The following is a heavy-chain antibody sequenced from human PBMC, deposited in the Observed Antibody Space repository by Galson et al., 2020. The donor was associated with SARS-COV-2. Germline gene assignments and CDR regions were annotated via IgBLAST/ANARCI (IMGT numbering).Heavy chain of an antibody. CDR2: LSSSGSTI. J-gene: IGHJ6*02. CDR1: GFTFSSYE. V-gene: IGHV3-48*03. D-gene: IGHD6-13*01. CDR3: ARDRSAAAGPTRYYYYGMDV. Sequence: TGGSLRLSCAASGFTFSSYEMNWVRQAPGKGLEWVSYLSSSGSTIYYADSVKGRFTISRDNAKNSLYLQMNSLRAEDTAVYYCARDRSAAAGPTRYYYYGMDVLGQGTTVTVS.